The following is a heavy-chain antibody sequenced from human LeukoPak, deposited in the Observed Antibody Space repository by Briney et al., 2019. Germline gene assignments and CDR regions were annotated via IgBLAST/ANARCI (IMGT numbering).Heavy chain of an antibody. D-gene: IGHD4-23*01. V-gene: IGHV3-48*01. CDR3: AKRSGYGGNSNHFDY. J-gene: IGHJ4*02. CDR2: ISSSSKTI. Sequence: PGGSLRLSCAASGFTFSSYSMNWVRQAPGKGLEWVSYISSSSKTIYYADSVKGRFTISRDNSKNTLFVQMNSLRAEDTAVYYCAKRSGYGGNSNHFDYWGQGTPVTVSS. CDR1: GFTFSSYS.